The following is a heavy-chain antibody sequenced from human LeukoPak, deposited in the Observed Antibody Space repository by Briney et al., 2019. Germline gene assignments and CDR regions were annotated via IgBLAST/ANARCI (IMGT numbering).Heavy chain of an antibody. V-gene: IGHV3-7*02. CDR3: ATVDWYKFDY. CDR2: IKQDGSEK. D-gene: IGHD3-9*01. J-gene: IGHJ4*02. Sequence: GGSLRLSCAASGFTFSNYWMIWVRQAPGKGLEWVGNIKQDGSEKRYADSVRGRFSISRDNAQTSLYLQMNSLRADDTAVYYCATVDWYKFDYWGQGTLVTVSS. CDR1: GFTFSNYW.